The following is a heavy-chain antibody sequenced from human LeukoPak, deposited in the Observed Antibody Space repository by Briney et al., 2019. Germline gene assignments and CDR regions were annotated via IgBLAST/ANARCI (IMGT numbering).Heavy chain of an antibody. V-gene: IGHV4-31*03. Sequence: SQTLSLTCTVSGGSISSGGYYWSWIRQHPGKGLEWIGYIYYSGSTYYNPSLKSRVTISVDTSKNQFSLKLSSVTAADTAVYYCARGDIVVVPAARNWFDPWGQGTLVTVSS. CDR2: IYYSGST. CDR3: ARGDIVVVPAARNWFDP. J-gene: IGHJ5*02. D-gene: IGHD2-2*01. CDR1: GGSISSGGYY.